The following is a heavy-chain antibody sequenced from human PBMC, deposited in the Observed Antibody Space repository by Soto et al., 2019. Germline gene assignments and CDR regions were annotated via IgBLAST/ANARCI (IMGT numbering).Heavy chain of an antibody. CDR2: VSGYIGNT. CDR3: ARSPLEYCSGSNCYSDF. D-gene: IGHD2-15*01. J-gene: IGHJ4*02. CDR1: GYTFSNYG. V-gene: IGHV1-18*01. Sequence: QVQLVQSGAEVKKPGASVRVSCRTSGYTFSNYGISWVRQAPGQGLEWMGWVSGYIGNTHYARKLQGRVTMTKDTSTSTAHMDLRSLTSDDTAVYYCARSPLEYCSGSNCYSDFWGQGTLVTVSS.